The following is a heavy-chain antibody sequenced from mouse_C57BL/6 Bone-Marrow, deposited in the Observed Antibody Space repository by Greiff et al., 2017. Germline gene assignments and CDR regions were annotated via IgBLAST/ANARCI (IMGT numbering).Heavy chain of an antibody. V-gene: IGHV1-82*01. CDR2: IYPGDGDT. J-gene: IGHJ2*01. CDR3: ARRDYGNGYFDY. D-gene: IGHD2-1*01. CDR1: GYAFSSSW. Sequence: QVHLKESGPELVKPGASVKISCKASGYAFSSSWMNWVKQRPGKGLEWIGRIYPGDGDTNYNGKFKGKATLTADKSSSTAYMQLSSLTSEDSAVYFCARRDYGNGYFDYWGQGTTLTVSS.